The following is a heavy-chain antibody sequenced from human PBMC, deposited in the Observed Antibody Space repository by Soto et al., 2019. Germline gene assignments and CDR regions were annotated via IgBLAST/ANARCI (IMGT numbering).Heavy chain of an antibody. D-gene: IGHD2-2*01. Sequence: QVQLQESGPGLVQPSQTLSLTCTVSGDSISSGAYYWSWIRQPPGKGLEWIGYIYHSGATYYNPSLASRGTMAGDTAQNQFSLRPSSGAAGDQGVYLWARGGGYATVDRWGQGTPVNVSS. V-gene: IGHV4-30-4*01. J-gene: IGHJ5*02. CDR1: GDSISSGAYY. CDR2: IYHSGAT. CDR3: ARGGGYATVDR.